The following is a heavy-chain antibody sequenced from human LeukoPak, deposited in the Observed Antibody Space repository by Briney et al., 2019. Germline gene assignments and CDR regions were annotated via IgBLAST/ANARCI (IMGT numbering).Heavy chain of an antibody. CDR1: GYTFTSYD. CDR3: ARASYDSSDYEYFQH. D-gene: IGHD3-22*01. V-gene: IGHV1-8*01. J-gene: IGHJ1*01. Sequence: GASVKVSCKASGYTFTSYDINWVRQATGQGLEWMGWMNPNSGNTGYAQKFQGRVTMTRNTSISTAYMELSGLRSEDTAVYYCARASYDSSDYEYFQHWGQGTLVTVSS. CDR2: MNPNSGNT.